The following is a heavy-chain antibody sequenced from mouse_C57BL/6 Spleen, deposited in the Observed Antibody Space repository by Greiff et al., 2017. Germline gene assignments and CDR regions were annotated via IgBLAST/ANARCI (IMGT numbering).Heavy chain of an antibody. J-gene: IGHJ3*01. Sequence: VHVKQSGAELVKPGASVKLSCTASGFNIKDYYMHWVKQRTEQGLEWIGRIDPEDGETKYAPTFQGKATITADTSSNTAYLQRSSLTSEDTAVYYCARDGYHLFADWGKGTLVTVSA. V-gene: IGHV14-2*01. CDR3: ARDGYHLFAD. CDR2: IDPEDGET. CDR1: GFNIKDYY. D-gene: IGHD2-3*01.